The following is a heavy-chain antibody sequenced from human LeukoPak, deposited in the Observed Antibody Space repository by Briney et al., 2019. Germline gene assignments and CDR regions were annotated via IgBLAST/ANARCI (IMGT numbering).Heavy chain of an antibody. CDR3: ARDFSSELDYGDYYYYYYMDV. D-gene: IGHD4-17*01. V-gene: IGHV1-2*02. J-gene: IGHJ6*03. CDR2: INPNSGGT. Sequence: GASVKVSCKASGYTFTGYYMHWVRQAPGQGLEWMGWINPNSGGTNYAQKFQGRVTMTRDTSISTAYMELSRLRSDDTAVYYCARDFSSELDYGDYYYYYYMDVWGKGTTVTISS. CDR1: GYTFTGYY.